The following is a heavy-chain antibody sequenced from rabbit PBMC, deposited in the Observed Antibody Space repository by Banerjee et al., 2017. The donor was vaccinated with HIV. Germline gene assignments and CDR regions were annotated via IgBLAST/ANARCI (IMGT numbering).Heavy chain of an antibody. D-gene: IGHD6-1*01. Sequence: QSLEESGGDLVKPGASLTLTCTASGFSFSSSYWICWVRQAPGKGLEWIACIDAGSSGNTYYASWAKGRFTISKTSSTTVTLQMTSLTAADTATNFCARSPYVGYGGYYFNLWGQGTLVTVS. V-gene: IGHV1S40*01. J-gene: IGHJ4*01. CDR1: GFSFSSSYW. CDR3: ARSPYVGYGGYYFNL. CDR2: IDAGSSGNT.